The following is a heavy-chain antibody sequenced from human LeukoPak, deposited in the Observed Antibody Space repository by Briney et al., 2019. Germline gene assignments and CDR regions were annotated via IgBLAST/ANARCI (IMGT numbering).Heavy chain of an antibody. Sequence: GGSLRLSCEASGFTFHNHGMSWVRQAPGKGLEWISVISGSSMSTYYADSVKGRFTVSRDNSKNTVYLQMNSLRAEDTAVYYCAKASYGSGSYYTLGFDYWGQGALVTVSS. D-gene: IGHD3-10*01. CDR1: GFTFHNHG. CDR3: AKASYGSGSYYTLGFDY. CDR2: ISGSSMST. J-gene: IGHJ4*02. V-gene: IGHV3-23*01.